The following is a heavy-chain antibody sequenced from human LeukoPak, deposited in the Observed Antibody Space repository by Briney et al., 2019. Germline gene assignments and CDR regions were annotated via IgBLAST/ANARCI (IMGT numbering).Heavy chain of an antibody. D-gene: IGHD2-15*01. Sequence: QPGGSLRLSCAASGFTFRNYNMNWVRQAPGKGLEWVSYISRSSSTIKYAYSVKGRFTISRDNAKNSLYLQMNSLRAEDTAVYYCARDASRYCSGGNCYSGLLGYFDYWGQGTLVTVSS. CDR1: GFTFRNYN. J-gene: IGHJ4*02. V-gene: IGHV3-48*01. CDR3: ARDASRYCSGGNCYSGLLGYFDY. CDR2: ISRSSSTI.